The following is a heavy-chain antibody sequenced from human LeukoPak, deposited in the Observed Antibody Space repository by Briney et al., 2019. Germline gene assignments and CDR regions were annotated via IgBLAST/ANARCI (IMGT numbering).Heavy chain of an antibody. Sequence: SETLSLTCTNLGGSISSGDHYWSWIRQHPGKGLEWIGYIYYSGSTPYNPSLKSRVSMSVDTSKNQFSLKLSSVTAADTAVYYCARLGRGIAVAGVFDYWGQGTLVAVSS. V-gene: IGHV4-31*03. CDR1: GGSISSGDHY. CDR3: ARLGRGIAVAGVFDY. J-gene: IGHJ4*02. CDR2: IYYSGST. D-gene: IGHD6-19*01.